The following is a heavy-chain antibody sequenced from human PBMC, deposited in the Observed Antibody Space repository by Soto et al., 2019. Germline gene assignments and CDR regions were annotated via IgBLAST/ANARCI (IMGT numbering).Heavy chain of an antibody. Sequence: QVQLQESGPGLVKPSLTLSLTCNVSGGSISSGGFYWSWIRQHPGKGLEWIGHIYYSGSTYYNPSLRRRVTISVDTAKIQFALKPSSVTAADTAVYYCARDVGSTMVRGVPSYYDVWGKGTTVSVSS. CDR2: IYYSGST. CDR1: GGSISSGGFY. D-gene: IGHD3-10*01. J-gene: IGHJ6*01. V-gene: IGHV4-31*03. CDR3: ARDVGSTMVRGVPSYYDV.